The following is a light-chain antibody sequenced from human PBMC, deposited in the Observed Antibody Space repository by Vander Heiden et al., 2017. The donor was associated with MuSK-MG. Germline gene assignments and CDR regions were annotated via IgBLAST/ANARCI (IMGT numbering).Light chain of an antibody. CDR3: QQYDSALPWT. Sequence: DIQMTQSPSSLSASVGDRVTITCRASQSISSYLNWYQQKPGKAPKLLIYAASSLQSGVPSRFSGSGSGTDFTLTISSLQPEDFAAYYCQQYDSALPWTFGQGTKVEIK. V-gene: IGKV1-39*01. CDR1: QSISSY. J-gene: IGKJ1*01. CDR2: AAS.